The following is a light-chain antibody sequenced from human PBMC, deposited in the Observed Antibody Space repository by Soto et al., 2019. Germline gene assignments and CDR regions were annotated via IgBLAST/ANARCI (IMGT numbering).Light chain of an antibody. CDR2: GVS. CDR1: QSVGSN. J-gene: IGKJ1*01. CDR3: QQYNNLPPWT. Sequence: EILMTQSPDTVSVSPGERVTLSCRASQSVGSNLAWYQQKPDQPPRLLMYGVSTRATGIPARFSGSGSGTDFTLTISSLQSEDIAVYSCQQYNNLPPWTFGQGTKVELK. V-gene: IGKV3-15*01.